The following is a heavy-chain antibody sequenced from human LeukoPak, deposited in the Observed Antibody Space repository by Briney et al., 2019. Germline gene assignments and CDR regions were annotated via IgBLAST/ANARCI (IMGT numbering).Heavy chain of an antibody. CDR2: ISSSFGYT. V-gene: IGHV3-21*01. Sequence: PGGSLRLSCAASGFTFSTYSMHWVRQAPGKGLEWVSSISSSFGYTYYADSVKGRFTISRDNAKNSLYLQMNSVRAEDTAVYYCARDGAIGGQGTLVTVSS. J-gene: IGHJ4*02. CDR3: ARDGAI. CDR1: GFTFSTYS. D-gene: IGHD2-2*02.